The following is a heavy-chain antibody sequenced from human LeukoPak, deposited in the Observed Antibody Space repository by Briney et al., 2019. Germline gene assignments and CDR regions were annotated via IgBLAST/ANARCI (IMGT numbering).Heavy chain of an antibody. J-gene: IGHJ4*02. CDR1: GGSISSYY. Sequence: PSETLSLTCTVSGGSISSYYWSWIRQPAGKGLEWIGRIYTSGSTNYNPSLKSRVTMSVDTSKNQFSLKLSSVTAADTAVYYCARDAPNYDILTGHNRFDYWGQGTLVTVSS. CDR3: ARDAPNYDILTGHNRFDY. D-gene: IGHD3-9*01. CDR2: IYTSGST. V-gene: IGHV4-4*07.